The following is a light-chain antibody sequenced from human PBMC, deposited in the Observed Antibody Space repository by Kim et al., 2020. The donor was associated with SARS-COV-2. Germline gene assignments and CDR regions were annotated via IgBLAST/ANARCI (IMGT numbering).Light chain of an antibody. J-gene: IGKJ4*01. CDR2: GAP. Sequence: SVYPRERPAPSCTASVRISSKSASYSQKPGQAPRLFIYGAPTSATGVPARVRGGVSRTEFTLTVSSRQSKYFAVYYCQKYNNWPTFGGGTKVEIK. CDR1: VRISSK. CDR3: QKYNNWPT. V-gene: IGKV3-15*01.